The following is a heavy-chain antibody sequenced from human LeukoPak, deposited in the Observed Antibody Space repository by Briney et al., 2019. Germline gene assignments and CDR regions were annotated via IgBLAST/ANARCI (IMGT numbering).Heavy chain of an antibody. D-gene: IGHD2-21*02. CDR3: TREAVTANGYFDY. CDR1: GFSFSDYP. Sequence: GGSLRLSCAASGFSFSDYPMSWVRQAPGKGLEWVGRIKSKTDGGTTDYAAPVKGRFTISRDDSKNTLYLQMNSLKTEDTAVYYCTREAVTANGYFDYWGQGTLVTVSS. J-gene: IGHJ4*02. CDR2: IKSKTDGGTT. V-gene: IGHV3-15*01.